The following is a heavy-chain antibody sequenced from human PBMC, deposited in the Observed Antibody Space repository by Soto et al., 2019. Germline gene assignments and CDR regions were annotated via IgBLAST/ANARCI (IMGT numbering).Heavy chain of an antibody. CDR3: ARDMAESILGIAAAGTLHYYYYGMDV. J-gene: IGHJ6*02. V-gene: IGHV1-69*13. D-gene: IGHD6-13*01. CDR2: IIPIFGTA. Sequence: GASVKVSCKASGGTFSSYAISWVRQAPGQGLEWMGGIIPIFGTANYAQKFQGRVTITADESTSTAYMELSSLRSEDTAVYYCARDMAESILGIAAAGTLHYYYYGMDVWGQGTTVTVSS. CDR1: GGTFSSYA.